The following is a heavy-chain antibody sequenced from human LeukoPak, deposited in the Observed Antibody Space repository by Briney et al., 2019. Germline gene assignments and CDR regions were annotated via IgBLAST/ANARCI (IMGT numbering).Heavy chain of an antibody. CDR3: ASSSSSWKYYFDY. CDR2: INTNSGGT. Sequence: ASVQDSCMASGYTLIGYYMHWVRPDLGQGLEWMGRINTNSGGTNYAQECPGRVTMTRDTSISTDYMELSRLRSDDTAVYYGASSSSSWKYYFDYWGQGTLVTVSS. CDR1: GYTLIGYY. V-gene: IGHV1-2*06. D-gene: IGHD6-13*01. J-gene: IGHJ4*02.